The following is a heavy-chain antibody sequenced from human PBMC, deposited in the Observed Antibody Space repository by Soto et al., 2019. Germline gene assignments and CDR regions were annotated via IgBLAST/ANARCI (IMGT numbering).Heavy chain of an antibody. CDR1: GYTFPNYD. V-gene: IGHV1-8*01. CDR3: ARGDHVLPDY. CDR2: MNPNTGNT. J-gene: IGHJ4*02. D-gene: IGHD2-15*01. Sequence: ASVKVSCKASGYTFPNYDINWVRQAPGQGLEWMGWMNPNTGNTGYAQKFQGRVTMTRNTSISTAYMELSSLRSEDTAVYYCARGDHVLPDYWGQGTLVTVSS.